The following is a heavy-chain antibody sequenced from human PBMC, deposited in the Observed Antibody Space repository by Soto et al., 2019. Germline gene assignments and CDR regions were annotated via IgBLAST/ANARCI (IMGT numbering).Heavy chain of an antibody. Sequence: QVQLVQSGAEVKKPGASVKVSCKASGYTFTGYYMHWVRQAPGQGLEWMGWINPNSGGTNYAQKFQGWVTMTRDTTISTAYMELSRRRSDDTAVYYCATGVAVAGTWLYYFDYWGQGTLVTVSS. D-gene: IGHD6-19*01. CDR1: GYTFTGYY. CDR2: INPNSGGT. CDR3: ATGVAVAGTWLYYFDY. J-gene: IGHJ4*02. V-gene: IGHV1-2*04.